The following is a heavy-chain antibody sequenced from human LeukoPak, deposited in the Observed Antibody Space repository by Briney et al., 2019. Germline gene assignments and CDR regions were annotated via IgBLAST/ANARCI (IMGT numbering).Heavy chain of an antibody. V-gene: IGHV3-7*01. J-gene: IGHJ4*02. Sequence: GGSLRLSCAASGFTFSSYWMSWVRQAPGKGLEWVANIKEDGSEKYYVASVKGRFTISRDNAKNSLYLQMNSLRAEDTAVYYCARDNGKLRYFDWSYYFDYWGQGTLVTVSS. CDR2: IKEDGSEK. CDR3: ARDNGKLRYFDWSYYFDY. CDR1: GFTFSSYW. D-gene: IGHD3-9*01.